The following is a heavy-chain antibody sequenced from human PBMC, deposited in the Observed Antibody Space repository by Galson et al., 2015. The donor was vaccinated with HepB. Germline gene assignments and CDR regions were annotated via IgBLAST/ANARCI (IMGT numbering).Heavy chain of an antibody. Sequence: SVKVSCKASGDTFTGYYMHWVRQAPGQGLEWMGWINPNSGGTNYAQKFQGRVTMTRDTSISTAYMELSRLRSDDTAVYYCARGEKYYDFWSGYSIGAEYFYHWGQGTLVTVSS. CDR3: ARGEKYYDFWSGYSIGAEYFYH. CDR1: GDTFTGYY. D-gene: IGHD3-3*01. CDR2: INPNSGGT. J-gene: IGHJ1*01. V-gene: IGHV1-2*02.